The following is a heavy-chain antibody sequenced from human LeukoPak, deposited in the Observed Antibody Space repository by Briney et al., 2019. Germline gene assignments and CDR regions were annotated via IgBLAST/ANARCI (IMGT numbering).Heavy chain of an antibody. CDR2: IIPIVGTA. CDR3: ARGRYCSSTGCLNWFDP. D-gene: IGHD2-2*01. CDR1: GGTFSSYA. Sequence: ASVKVSCKASGGTFSSYAISWVRQAPGQGLEWMGGIIPIVGTANYPQKFQGRVTITADESTSTAYMELSSLRSEDTAVYYCARGRYCSSTGCLNWFDPWGQGTLVTVSS. J-gene: IGHJ5*02. V-gene: IGHV1-69*13.